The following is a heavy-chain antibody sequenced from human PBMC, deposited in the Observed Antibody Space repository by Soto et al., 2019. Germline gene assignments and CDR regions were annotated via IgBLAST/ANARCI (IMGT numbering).Heavy chain of an antibody. Sequence: SQTLSLTCAISGGSVSSNSAAWNWIRQSPSRGLEWLGRTYYRSKWYNDYAVSVKSRITINPDTSKNQFSLQLNSVTPEDTAVYYCARDPAAPAGGYRPSGYYDYWGQGTLVTVSS. CDR2: TYYRSKWYN. J-gene: IGHJ4*02. V-gene: IGHV6-1*01. CDR3: ARDPAAPAGGYRPSGYYDY. D-gene: IGHD1-26*01. CDR1: GGSVSSNSAA.